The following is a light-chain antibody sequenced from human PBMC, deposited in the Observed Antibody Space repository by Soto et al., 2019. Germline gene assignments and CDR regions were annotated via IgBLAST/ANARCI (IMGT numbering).Light chain of an antibody. CDR2: GAS. Sequence: EIVLTQSPATLSLSPGEIATLSCSASQSVSSNLAWYQQKPGQAPRLLIYGASTRATDMPGTFSGRGSGTEFTLTITSLRPEDFGVYYCQQYRSWPRTFGQGTKVDIK. CDR1: QSVSSN. V-gene: IGKV3-15*01. J-gene: IGKJ1*01. CDR3: QQYRSWPRT.